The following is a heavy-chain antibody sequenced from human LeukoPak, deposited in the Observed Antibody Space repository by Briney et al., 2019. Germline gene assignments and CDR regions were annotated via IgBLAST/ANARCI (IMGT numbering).Heavy chain of an antibody. CDR1: GFTFSSYA. V-gene: IGHV3-23*01. Sequence: QSGGSLRLSCAASGFTFSSYAMSWVRQAPGKGLEWVSAISGSGGSTYYADSVKGRFTISGDNSKNTLYLQMNSLRAEDTAVYYCAKQNTGYMRHFDYWGQGTLVTVSS. CDR2: ISGSGGST. J-gene: IGHJ4*02. D-gene: IGHD3-9*01. CDR3: AKQNTGYMRHFDY.